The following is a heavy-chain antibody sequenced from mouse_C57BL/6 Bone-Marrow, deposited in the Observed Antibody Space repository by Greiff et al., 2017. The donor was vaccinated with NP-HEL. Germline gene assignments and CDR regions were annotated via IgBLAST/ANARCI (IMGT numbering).Heavy chain of an antibody. CDR2: INPNNGGT. Sequence: VQLQQSGPELVKPGASVKISCKASGYTFTDYYMNWVKQSHGKSLEWIGDINPNNGGTSYNQKFKGKATLTVDKSSSTAYMELRSLTSEDSAVYYCARSGITTVVATNFDVWGTGTTVTVSS. V-gene: IGHV1-26*01. CDR3: ARSGITTVVATNFDV. CDR1: GYTFTDYY. J-gene: IGHJ1*03. D-gene: IGHD1-1*01.